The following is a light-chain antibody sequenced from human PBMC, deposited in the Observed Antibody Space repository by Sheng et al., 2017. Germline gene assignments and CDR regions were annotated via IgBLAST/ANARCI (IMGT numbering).Light chain of an antibody. CDR2: AAS. J-gene: IGKJ4*01. CDR1: QSVSSN. Sequence: EIVMTQSPATLSVSPGERATLSCRASQSVSSNLAWYQQQPGQAPRLLIYAASSRATGIPDRFSGSGSGTDFTLTISRLEPEDFAVYYCQQYGASLTFGGGTKVEIK. V-gene: IGKV3-20*01. CDR3: QQYGASLT.